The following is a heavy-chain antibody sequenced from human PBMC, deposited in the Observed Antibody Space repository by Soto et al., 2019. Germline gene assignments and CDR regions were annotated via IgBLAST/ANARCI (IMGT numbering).Heavy chain of an antibody. J-gene: IGHJ1*01. V-gene: IGHV3-23*01. D-gene: IGHD5-12*01. CDR1: GFTFSTYA. Sequence: PGGSLRLSCAASGFTFSTYAMAWVRQAPGKGLEWVSGVSASGLNTDYADPVKGRFYISRDNSKNTVSLHMNSLRAEDTAVYYCAKDRPGGTSGYFFDSRAQHTPLPVSS. CDR3: AKDRPGGTSGYFFDS. CDR2: VSASGLNT.